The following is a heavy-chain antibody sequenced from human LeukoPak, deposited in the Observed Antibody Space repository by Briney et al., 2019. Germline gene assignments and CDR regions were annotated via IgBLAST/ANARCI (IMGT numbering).Heavy chain of an antibody. CDR1: GFTVSSNY. Sequence: GGSLRLSCAASGFTVSSNYMSWVRQAPGKGLEWVSVIYSGGETFYADSVRGRFTISRDNSRSTLFLQMNSLRGEDTAIYYCATYRQVKLPFEAWGQGTLVTVSS. D-gene: IGHD5-18*01. V-gene: IGHV3-53*01. CDR2: IYSGGET. CDR3: ATYRQVKLPFEA. J-gene: IGHJ5*02.